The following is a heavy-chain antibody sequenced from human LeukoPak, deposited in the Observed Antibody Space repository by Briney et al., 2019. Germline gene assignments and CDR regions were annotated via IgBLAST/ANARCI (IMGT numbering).Heavy chain of an antibody. CDR1: GGSISSYY. J-gene: IGHJ5*02. D-gene: IGHD3-9*01. CDR3: ARQVRWSDILTGYPTDWFDP. Sequence: PSETLSLTCTVSGGSISSYYWSWLRQPPGKGLEWIGCIYYSGSTNYNPSLKSRVTISVDTSKNQFSLKLGSVTAADTAVYYCARQVRWSDILTGYPTDWFDPWGQGTLVTVSS. V-gene: IGHV4-59*08. CDR2: IYYSGST.